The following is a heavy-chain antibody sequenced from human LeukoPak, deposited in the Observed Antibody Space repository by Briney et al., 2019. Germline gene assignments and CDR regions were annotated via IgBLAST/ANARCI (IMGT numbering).Heavy chain of an antibody. J-gene: IGHJ4*02. V-gene: IGHV3-23*01. CDR3: ARGHYYGSGSLDY. CDR1: GFTFSSYG. CDR2: IGGRDGST. D-gene: IGHD3-10*01. Sequence: GGSLRLSCAASGFTFSSYGMSWVRQAPGKGLEWVSVIGGRDGSTYYADSVKGRFTISRDNSKNTLYVQMNSLRAKDTAVYYCARGHYYGSGSLDYWGQGTLVTVSS.